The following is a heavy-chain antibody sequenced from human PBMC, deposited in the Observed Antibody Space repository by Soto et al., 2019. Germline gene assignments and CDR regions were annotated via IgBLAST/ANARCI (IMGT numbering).Heavy chain of an antibody. Sequence: SVKVSCKASGGTFSSYAISWVRQAPGQGLEWMGGIIPIFGTANYAQKFQGRVTITADESTSTAYMELSSLRSEDTAVYYSARDRRYYYDSSGLPRYYYGMDVWGQGTTVTVSS. CDR3: ARDRRYYYDSSGLPRYYYGMDV. D-gene: IGHD3-22*01. J-gene: IGHJ6*02. CDR1: GGTFSSYA. V-gene: IGHV1-69*13. CDR2: IIPIFGTA.